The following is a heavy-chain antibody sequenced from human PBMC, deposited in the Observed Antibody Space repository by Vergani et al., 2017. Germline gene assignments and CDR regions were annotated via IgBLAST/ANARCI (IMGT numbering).Heavy chain of an antibody. CDR2: ISNYVGNK. J-gene: IGHJ5*02. V-gene: IGHV3-30*03. CDR1: GVSFGSYG. Sequence: VHLVESGGDLVEPGRSLRLSCAASGVSFGSYGMHWGRQYPGKGREWVAVISNYVGNKYYADSVKGRFTIYKDNTVDMLSLQMTSLRPDDTAVYYCVRGRRADHGDFCSRLGPWGQGTRVIVSS. D-gene: IGHD3-3*01. CDR3: VRGRRADHGDFCSRLGP.